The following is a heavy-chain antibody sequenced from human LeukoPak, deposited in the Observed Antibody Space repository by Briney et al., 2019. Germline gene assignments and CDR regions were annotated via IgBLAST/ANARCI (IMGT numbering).Heavy chain of an antibody. CDR2: ISSSGSTI. J-gene: IGHJ4*02. CDR3: ARGTYYYDSSGSGFDY. Sequence: GGSLRLSCAASGFTFSDYYMSWIRQAPGKGLEWVSYISSSGSTIYYADSVKGRFTISRDNAKNSLYLQMNSLRAEDTAVYYCARGTYYYDSSGSGFDYWGQGTLVTVSS. V-gene: IGHV3-11*04. D-gene: IGHD3-22*01. CDR1: GFTFSDYY.